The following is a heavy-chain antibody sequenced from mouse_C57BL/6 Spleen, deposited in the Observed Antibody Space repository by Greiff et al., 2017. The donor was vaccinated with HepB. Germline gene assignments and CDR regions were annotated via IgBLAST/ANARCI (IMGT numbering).Heavy chain of an antibody. CDR2: ISSGSSTI. V-gene: IGHV5-17*01. Sequence: VQLKESGGGLVKPGGSLKLSCAASGFTFSDYGMHWVRQAPEKGLEWVAYISSGSSTIYYADTVKGRFTISRDNAKNTLFLQMTSLRSEDTAMYYCARRAITTVVARYWYFDVWGTGTTVTVSS. CDR1: GFTFSDYG. J-gene: IGHJ1*03. CDR3: ARRAITTVVARYWYFDV. D-gene: IGHD1-1*01.